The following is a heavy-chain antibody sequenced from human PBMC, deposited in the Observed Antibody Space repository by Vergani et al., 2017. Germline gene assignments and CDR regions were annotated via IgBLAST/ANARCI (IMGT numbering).Heavy chain of an antibody. CDR2: ISSSSSTI. CDR3: ARDALQGGTMVRGVIPPGDTNYFDY. V-gene: IGHV3-48*01. J-gene: IGHJ4*02. D-gene: IGHD3-10*01. CDR1: GFTFSSYS. Sequence: EVQLVESGGGLVQPGGSLRLSCAASGFTFSSYSMNWVRQAPGKGLEWVSYISSSSSTIYYADSVKGRFTISRENAKNSLYLQMNSLRAEDTAVYYCARDALQGGTMVRGVIPPGDTNYFDYWGQGTLVTVSS.